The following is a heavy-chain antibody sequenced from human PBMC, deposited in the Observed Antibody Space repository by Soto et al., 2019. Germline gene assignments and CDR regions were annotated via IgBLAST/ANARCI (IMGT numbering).Heavy chain of an antibody. CDR3: VKCNEVVRQELAY. CDR1: GFSFSNCG. D-gene: IGHD2-15*01. V-gene: IGHV3-30*03. Sequence: QVQLVESGGGVVQPGRSLRLSCAASGFSFSNCGMHWVRQAPGKGLEWVAAISSDGSEKYYSESVKGRFTISRDNSKNTLFRQMAGLRVEDPVVYCCVKCNEVVRQELAYWSQGTLVTVSS. J-gene: IGHJ4*02. CDR2: ISSDGSEK.